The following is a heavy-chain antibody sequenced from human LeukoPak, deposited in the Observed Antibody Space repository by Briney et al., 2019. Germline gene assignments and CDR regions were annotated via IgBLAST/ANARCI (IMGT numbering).Heavy chain of an antibody. J-gene: IGHJ6*03. CDR3: ARDLAAAGTEVDYMDV. Sequence: GGSLRLSCAASGFTFSDYYMNWIRQAPGKGLEWASYISSGGGTRSYADSVKGRFTISRDNAKNSLYLQMNSLRAEDTAVYYCARDLAAAGTEVDYMDVWGKGTTVTVSS. V-gene: IGHV3-11*04. CDR1: GFTFSDYY. D-gene: IGHD6-13*01. CDR2: ISSGGGTR.